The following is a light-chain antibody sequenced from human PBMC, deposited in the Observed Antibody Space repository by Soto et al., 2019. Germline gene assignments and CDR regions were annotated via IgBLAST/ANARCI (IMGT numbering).Light chain of an antibody. V-gene: IGKV1-5*03. J-gene: IGKJ1*01. Sequence: DIQMTQSPSSLSASVGDRFTITCRASQSISSYLNWYQQKPGKAPKLLIYKASSLETGVPSRFSGSGSGTEFTLTISSLQPDDFASYHCQQYKSFWTFGLGTKVDIK. CDR1: QSISSY. CDR2: KAS. CDR3: QQYKSFWT.